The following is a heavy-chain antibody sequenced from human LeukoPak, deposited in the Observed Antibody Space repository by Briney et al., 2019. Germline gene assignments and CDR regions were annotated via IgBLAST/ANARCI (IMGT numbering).Heavy chain of an antibody. J-gene: IGHJ6*02. D-gene: IGHD2-21*01. CDR3: GRIAINASNGMDV. CDR2: MSSGGST. V-gene: IGHV3-74*01. Sequence: GGSLRLSCAASGFTVSSYWMHWVRQAPGKGLVWVSRMSSGGSTSYADSVKGRFTISRDDAKNTLYLQMNSLRTEDTAVYYCGRIAINASNGMDVWGQGTTVTVSS. CDR1: GFTVSSYW.